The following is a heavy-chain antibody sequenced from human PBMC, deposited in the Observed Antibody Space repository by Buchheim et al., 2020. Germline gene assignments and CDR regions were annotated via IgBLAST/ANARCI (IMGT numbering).Heavy chain of an antibody. CDR3: AREGKGVMVMYYYYYYGMDV. J-gene: IGHJ6*02. CDR2: IWYDGSNK. CDR1: GFTFSSYG. V-gene: IGHV3-33*01. Sequence: QVQLVESGGGVVQPGRSLRLSCAASGFTFSSYGMHWVRQAPGKGLEWVAVIWYDGSNKYYADSVKGRFTISRDNSKNTLYLQMNSLGAEDTSVYYCAREGKGVMVMYYYYYYGMDVGGQGTT. D-gene: IGHD3-16*01.